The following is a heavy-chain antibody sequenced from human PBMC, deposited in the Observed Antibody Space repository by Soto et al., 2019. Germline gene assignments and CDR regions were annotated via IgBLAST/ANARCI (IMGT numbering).Heavy chain of an antibody. V-gene: IGHV1-69*13. Sequence: ASVKVSCKASGGTFSSYAISWVRQAPGQGLEWMGGIIPIFGTANYAQKFQGRVTITAGESTSTAYMELSSLRSEGTAVYYCASTMVRGVITYYYYGMDVWGQGTTVTVSS. D-gene: IGHD3-10*01. J-gene: IGHJ6*02. CDR1: GGTFSSYA. CDR2: IIPIFGTA. CDR3: ASTMVRGVITYYYYGMDV.